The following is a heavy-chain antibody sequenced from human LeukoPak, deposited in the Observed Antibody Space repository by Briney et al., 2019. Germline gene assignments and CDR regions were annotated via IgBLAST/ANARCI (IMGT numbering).Heavy chain of an antibody. Sequence: GESLKISCKGSGYSFTSYWIGWVRQMPGKGLEWMGIIYPGDSDTRYSPSFQGQVTISADKSISTAYLQWSSLKASDTAMYYCARKVDEYCSGGSCYHRVLDYWGQGTLVTVSS. CDR3: ARKVDEYCSGGSCYHRVLDY. V-gene: IGHV5-51*01. CDR2: IYPGDSDT. CDR1: GYSFTSYW. D-gene: IGHD2-15*01. J-gene: IGHJ4*02.